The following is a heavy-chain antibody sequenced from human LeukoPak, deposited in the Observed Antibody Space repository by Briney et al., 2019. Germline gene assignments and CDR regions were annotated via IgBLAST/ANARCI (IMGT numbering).Heavy chain of an antibody. CDR2: MYYSGST. J-gene: IGHJ4*02. CDR3: ASSYSSSWFDY. Sequence: PSETLSLTCTVSGGSISSSSYFWRWIPQPPGKGLVWIGSMYYSGSTYYNPPLNSRVTISVDTSKNQFSLKLSSVTAADTAGYYCASSYSSSWFDYWGQGTLVTVSS. CDR1: GGSISSSSYF. D-gene: IGHD6-13*01. V-gene: IGHV4-39*01.